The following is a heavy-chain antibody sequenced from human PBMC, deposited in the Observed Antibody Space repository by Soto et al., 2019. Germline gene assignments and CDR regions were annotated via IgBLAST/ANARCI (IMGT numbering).Heavy chain of an antibody. J-gene: IGHJ6*02. CDR1: GLTVSNNY. Sequence: EVQLVESGGGLVQPGGSLRLSCVVSGLTVSNNYMSWVRQAPGKGLEWVTVIYSGGSTYYADSVKGRFTISRDNSKNTVYLQMNSLRAEDTAMYYCARPYSGGWPYYGMDVWGQGTTVTVSS. V-gene: IGHV3-66*04. CDR2: IYSGGST. D-gene: IGHD2-21*01. CDR3: ARPYSGGWPYYGMDV.